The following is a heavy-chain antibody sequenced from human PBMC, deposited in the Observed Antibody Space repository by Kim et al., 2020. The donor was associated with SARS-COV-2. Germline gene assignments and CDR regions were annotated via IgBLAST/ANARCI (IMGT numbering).Heavy chain of an antibody. CDR2: ISSSSSYT. D-gene: IGHD4-17*01. CDR3: ARSPPVDHDYGDPNYYYYYGMDV. J-gene: IGHJ6*02. Sequence: GGSLRLSCAASGFTFSDYYMSWIRQAPGKGLEWVSYISSSSSYTNYADSVKGRFTISRDNAKNSLYLQMNSLRAEDTAVYYCARSPPVDHDYGDPNYYYYYGMDVWGQGTTVTVSS. CDR1: GFTFSDYY. V-gene: IGHV3-11*03.